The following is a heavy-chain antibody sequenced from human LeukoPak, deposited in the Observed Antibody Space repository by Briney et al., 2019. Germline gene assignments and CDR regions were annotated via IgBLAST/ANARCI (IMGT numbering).Heavy chain of an antibody. D-gene: IGHD1-26*01. V-gene: IGHV4-39*01. Sequence: SETLSLTCTVSGGSISSSSNSWGWIRQPPGKGLEWIGSVYYTGETYYNPSLKSRVTIPADTSKSQFSLKLNSVTAADTAVYYCARHVRVGATTVEQWGQGTPVTVSS. CDR2: VYYTGET. CDR1: GGSISSSSNS. J-gene: IGHJ4*02. CDR3: ARHVRVGATTVEQ.